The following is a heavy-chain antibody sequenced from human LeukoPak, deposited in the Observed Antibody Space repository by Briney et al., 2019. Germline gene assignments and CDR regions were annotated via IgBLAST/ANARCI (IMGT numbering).Heavy chain of an antibody. J-gene: IGHJ3*02. CDR1: GFSFNSYG. CDR3: AKDGGSGSYFAFDI. CDR2: IRYDGSKS. V-gene: IGHV3-30*02. D-gene: IGHD1-26*01. Sequence: GGALRLSCAACGFSFNSYGMHWVRQAPGKGREWVEFIRYDGSKSYFADSVKGRFALSGDNSKNTLYLQMSSLRPEDTAVYFCAKDGGSGSYFAFDIWGQGTMVTVSS.